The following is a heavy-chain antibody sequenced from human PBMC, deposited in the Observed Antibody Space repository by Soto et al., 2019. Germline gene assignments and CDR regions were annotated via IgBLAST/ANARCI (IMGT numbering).Heavy chain of an antibody. CDR3: ATDRIEYYAMDV. Sequence: QVQLVESGGGVVQPGGSLRLSCAVSGFNLTNYGMHWVRQVPGKGLEWVALLRYDGSRKSYGDSVKGRFTISRDKSKNTVYVQMDRLRAEGTAVCYCATDRIEYYAMDVWGQGTTVTVSS. J-gene: IGHJ6*02. V-gene: IGHV3-30*02. CDR2: LRYDGSRK. D-gene: IGHD2-15*01. CDR1: GFNLTNYG.